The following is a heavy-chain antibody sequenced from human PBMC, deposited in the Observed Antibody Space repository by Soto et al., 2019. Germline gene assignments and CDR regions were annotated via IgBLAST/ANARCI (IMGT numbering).Heavy chain of an antibody. Sequence: QVQLVASGGGVVQPGESLRLSCAASGFSFRAYGMHWVRQAPGKGLEWVAVIWYDGNSKFYADSVKGRFTVSRDNFEETLYLQMNSLRVDDTAVYYCGRDEVWDGPEKSKNWEPQWSGEWGQGAPVTVSS. V-gene: IGHV3-33*01. CDR1: GFSFRAYG. CDR3: GRDEVWDGPEKSKNWEPQWSGE. CDR2: IWYDGNSK. J-gene: IGHJ4*02. D-gene: IGHD3-16*01.